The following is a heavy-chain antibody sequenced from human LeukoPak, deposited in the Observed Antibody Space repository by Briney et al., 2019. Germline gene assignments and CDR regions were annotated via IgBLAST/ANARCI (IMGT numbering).Heavy chain of an antibody. D-gene: IGHD3-10*01. CDR1: GGTFSSYA. J-gene: IGHJ6*02. CDR2: IIPIPGIA. Sequence: ASVKVSCKASGGTFSSYAISWVRQAPGQGLEWMGRIIPIPGIANYAQKFQGRVTITADKSTSTAYMELSSLRSEDTAVYYCARDETFVGGSGSYYNGYYYGMDVWGQGTTVTVSS. CDR3: ARDETFVGGSGSYYNGYYYGMDV. V-gene: IGHV1-69*10.